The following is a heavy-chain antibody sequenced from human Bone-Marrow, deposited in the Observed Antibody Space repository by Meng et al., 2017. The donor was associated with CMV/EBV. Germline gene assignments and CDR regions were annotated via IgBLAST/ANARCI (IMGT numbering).Heavy chain of an antibody. V-gene: IGHV1-2*02. Sequence: ASVKVSCKASGYTFTGYYMHWVRQAPGQGLEWMGWINPNSGGTNYAQKFQGRVTMTRDTSISTAYMELSRLRSEDTAVYYCAKVTNYYYYGMDVWGQGTTVTVSS. CDR3: AKVTNYYYYGMDV. D-gene: IGHD5-18*01. CDR2: INPNSGGT. CDR1: GYTFTGYY. J-gene: IGHJ6*02.